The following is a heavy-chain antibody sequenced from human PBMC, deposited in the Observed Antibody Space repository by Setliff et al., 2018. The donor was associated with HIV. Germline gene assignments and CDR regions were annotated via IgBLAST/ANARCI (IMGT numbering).Heavy chain of an antibody. V-gene: IGHV4-59*01. Sequence: PSETLSLTCTVSGGSISSYFWSWIRQPPGKGLEWVGYIYYSGSTNYNPSLKSRVTISVDRSKKQFSLKLTSVTAADTAVYYCARQNSGWGVGLYYFDYWGQGTLVTVSS. D-gene: IGHD6-19*01. CDR2: IYYSGST. CDR3: ARQNSGWGVGLYYFDY. J-gene: IGHJ4*02. CDR1: GGSISSYF.